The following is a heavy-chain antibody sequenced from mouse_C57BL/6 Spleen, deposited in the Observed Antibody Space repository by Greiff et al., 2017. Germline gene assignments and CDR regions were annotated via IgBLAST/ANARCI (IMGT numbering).Heavy chain of an antibody. Sequence: EVQLQQSVAELVRPGASVKLSCKASGFTIHNTYMHWVKQRPEQGLEWIGRIDPATGSTKYAPKFQGKATITADTASNTAYLQLSSLTSEDTAIDYCARSGSYYGLDYWGQGTTLTVSA. CDR2: IDPATGST. J-gene: IGHJ2*01. D-gene: IGHD2-2*01. CDR3: ARSGSYYGLDY. V-gene: IGHV14-3*01. CDR1: GFTIHNTY.